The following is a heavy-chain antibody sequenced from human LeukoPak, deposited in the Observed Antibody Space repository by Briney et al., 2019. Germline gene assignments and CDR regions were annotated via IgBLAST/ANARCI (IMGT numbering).Heavy chain of an antibody. J-gene: IGHJ4*02. Sequence: SVKVSCKASGGTFSSYAISWVRQAPGQGLEWMGRIIPILGIANYAQKFQGRVTITADKSTSTAYMELSSLRSEDTAVYYCARETRLRWYYFDYWGQGTLVTVSS. CDR2: IIPILGIA. D-gene: IGHD4-23*01. CDR1: GGTFSSYA. CDR3: ARETRLRWYYFDY. V-gene: IGHV1-69*04.